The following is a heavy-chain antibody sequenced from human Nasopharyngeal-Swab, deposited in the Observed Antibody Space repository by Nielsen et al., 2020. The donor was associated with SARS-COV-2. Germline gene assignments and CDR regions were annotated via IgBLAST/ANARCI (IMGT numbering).Heavy chain of an antibody. Sequence: WIRQPPGKGLEWIGYIYYSGSTNYNPSLKSRVTISVDTSKNQFSLKLSSVTAADTAVYYCARGGSGWSTTFDYRGQGTLVTVSS. D-gene: IGHD6-19*01. J-gene: IGHJ4*02. V-gene: IGHV4-59*01. CDR2: IYYSGST. CDR3: ARGGSGWSTTFDY.